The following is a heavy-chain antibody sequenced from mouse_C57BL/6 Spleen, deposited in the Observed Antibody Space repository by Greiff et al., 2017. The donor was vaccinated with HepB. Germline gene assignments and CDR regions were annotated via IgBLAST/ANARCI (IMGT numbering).Heavy chain of an antibody. CDR2: IDPSDSYT. J-gene: IGHJ3*01. CDR1: GYTFTSYW. V-gene: IGHV1-50*01. Sequence: QVQLQQPGAELVKPGASVKLSCKASGYTFTSYWMQWVKQRPGQGLEWIGEIDPSDSYTNYNQKFKGKATFTVDTSSSTAYMQLSSLTSEDSAVYDCARRGYGSGAYWGQGTLVTVSA. CDR3: ARRGYGSGAY. D-gene: IGHD1-1*01.